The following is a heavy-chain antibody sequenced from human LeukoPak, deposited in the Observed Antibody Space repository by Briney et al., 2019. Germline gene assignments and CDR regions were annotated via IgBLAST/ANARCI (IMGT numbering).Heavy chain of an antibody. Sequence: PGGSLRLSCVASGFTFSSYGIHGVRQAPGKGLEWVAVVSSDGSIKYNADSVKGRFTISRDTSKNTVYLQMNSLGAEDTAFYYCARGYSSSWLGYFDYWGQGTLVTVSS. J-gene: IGHJ4*02. V-gene: IGHV3-30*03. CDR1: GFTFSSYG. CDR2: VSSDGSIK. CDR3: ARGYSSSWLGYFDY. D-gene: IGHD6-13*01.